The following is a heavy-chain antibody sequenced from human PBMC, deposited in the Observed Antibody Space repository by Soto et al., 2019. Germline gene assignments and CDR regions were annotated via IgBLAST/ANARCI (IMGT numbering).Heavy chain of an antibody. CDR3: AKSYSSSWQAYYFDY. CDR2: ISYDGSNK. V-gene: IGHV3-30*18. J-gene: IGHJ4*02. D-gene: IGHD6-13*01. CDR1: GFTFSSYG. Sequence: GGSLRLSCAASGFTFSSYGMHWVRQAPGKGLEWVAVISYDGSNKYYADSVKGRFTISRDNSKNTLYLQMNSLRAEDTAVYYCAKSYSSSWQAYYFDYWGQGTLVTVPS.